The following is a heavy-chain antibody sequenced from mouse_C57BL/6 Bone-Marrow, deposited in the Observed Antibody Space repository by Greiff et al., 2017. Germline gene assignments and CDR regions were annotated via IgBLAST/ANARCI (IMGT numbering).Heavy chain of an antibody. Sequence: QVQLQQSGAELARPGASVKLSCKASGYTFTSSGISWVKQRPGQGLEWIGEIYPRSGNTYYNEKFKGKATLTAEKSSSSAYMELLSLTSADAAVDVCARRGHRGRVDYSGQGTTLTVSS. J-gene: IGHJ2*01. CDR1: GYTFTSSG. D-gene: IGHD1-1*01. CDR3: ARRGHRGRVDY. V-gene: IGHV1-81*01. CDR2: IYPRSGNT.